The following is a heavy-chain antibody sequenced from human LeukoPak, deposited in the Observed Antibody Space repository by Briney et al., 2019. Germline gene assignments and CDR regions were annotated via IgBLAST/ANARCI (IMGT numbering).Heavy chain of an antibody. CDR2: INPNSGGT. CDR1: GYTFTGYY. J-gene: IGHJ4*02. Sequence: ASVKVSCKAFGYTFTGYYMHWVRQAPGQGLEWMGWINPNSGGTNYAQKFQGRVTMTRDTSISTAYMELSRLRSDDTAVYYCARDRKSQSGALDYWGQGTLVTVSS. CDR3: ARDRKSQSGALDY. D-gene: IGHD3-10*01. V-gene: IGHV1-2*02.